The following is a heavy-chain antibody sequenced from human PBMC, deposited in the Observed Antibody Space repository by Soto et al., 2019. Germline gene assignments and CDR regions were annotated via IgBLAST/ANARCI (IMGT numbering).Heavy chain of an antibody. J-gene: IGHJ6*03. CDR1: GFPFTSYG. CDR2: IMYDGVKK. CDR3: VKNGGDPYYYYYYMAV. D-gene: IGHD2-21*02. Sequence: QVQLVESGGGVVQPGRSLRLSCAVSGFPFTSYGMHWVRQAPGKGLEWVAFIMYDGVKKYYADSVKGRFTISRDNSENTLYLQMNSLKTEDTAVYYCVKNGGDPYYYYYYMAVWGKGTTVTVSS. V-gene: IGHV3-30*02.